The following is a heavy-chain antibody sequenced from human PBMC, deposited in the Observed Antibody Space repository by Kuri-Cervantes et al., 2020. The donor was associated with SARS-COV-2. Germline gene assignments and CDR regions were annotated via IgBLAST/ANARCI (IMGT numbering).Heavy chain of an antibody. CDR3: ARARSSGYFDYYYGMDV. Sequence: ASVKVSCKASGYTFTSYYMHWVRQAPGQGLEWMGIINPSGGSTSYAQKFQGRVTITRDTSASTAYMELSSLRSEDTAVYYCARARSSGYFDYYYGMDVWGQGTTVTVSS. V-gene: IGHV1-46*01. D-gene: IGHD3-22*01. CDR2: INPSGGST. CDR1: GYTFTSYY. J-gene: IGHJ6*02.